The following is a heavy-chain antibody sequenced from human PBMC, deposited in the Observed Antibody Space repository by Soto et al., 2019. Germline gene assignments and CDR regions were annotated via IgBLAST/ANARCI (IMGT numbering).Heavy chain of an antibody. CDR3: ARSGVVETYYYYGMDV. CDR2: ISGSGGSA. CDR1: GFTFSSCA. D-gene: IGHD3-3*01. Sequence: HPGGSLRLSCAASGFTFSSCAMNWVRQAPEKGLEWVSTISGSGGSAYYADSVKGRFTISKDNSKNTLYLQMNSLRAEDAAVYYCARSGVVETYYYYGMDVWGQGTTVTVSS. V-gene: IGHV3-23*01. J-gene: IGHJ6*02.